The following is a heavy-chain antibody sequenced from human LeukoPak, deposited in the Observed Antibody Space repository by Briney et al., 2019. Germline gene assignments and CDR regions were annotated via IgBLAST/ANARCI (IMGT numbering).Heavy chain of an antibody. CDR3: AKDSSGYPDAFDI. CDR2: IIPIFSTA. CDR1: GGTFSSYA. Sequence: SVKVSCKASGGTFSSYAISWVRQAPGQGLEWMGGIIPIFSTANYAQKFQGRVTITADESTSTAYMELSSLRSEDTAVYYCAKDSSGYPDAFDIWGQGTMVTVSS. V-gene: IGHV1-69*13. J-gene: IGHJ3*02. D-gene: IGHD3-22*01.